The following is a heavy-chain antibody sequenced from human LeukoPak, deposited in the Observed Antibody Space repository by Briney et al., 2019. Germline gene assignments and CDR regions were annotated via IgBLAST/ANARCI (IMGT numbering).Heavy chain of an antibody. CDR1: GGSISSSSYY. J-gene: IGHJ4*02. CDR2: IYYSGST. Sequence: PSETLSLTCTVSGGSISSSSYYWGWIRQPPGRGLEWIGSIYYSGSTYYNPSLKSRVTISVHTSKNQFSLKLSSVTAADTAVYYCARTEVWIQLWEYWGQGTLVTVSS. CDR3: ARTEVWIQLWEY. D-gene: IGHD5-18*01. V-gene: IGHV4-39*01.